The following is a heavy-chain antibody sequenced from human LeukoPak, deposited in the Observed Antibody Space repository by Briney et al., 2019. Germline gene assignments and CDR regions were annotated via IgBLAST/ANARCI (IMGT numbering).Heavy chain of an antibody. CDR2: ITASGTAM. CDR3: ASSGSYRFDY. D-gene: IGHD1-26*01. Sequence: GGSLRLSCAASGFTFSSYSMNWVRQAPGKGLGWVSHITASGTAMFYADSVKGRFTISRDSAKNSLYLQMNSLRDEDTAVYYCASSGSYRFDYWGQGTLVTVSS. J-gene: IGHJ4*02. CDR1: GFTFSSYS. V-gene: IGHV3-48*02.